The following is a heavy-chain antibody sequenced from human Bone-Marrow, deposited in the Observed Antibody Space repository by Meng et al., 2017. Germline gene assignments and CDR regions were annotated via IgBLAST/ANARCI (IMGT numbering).Heavy chain of an antibody. CDR2: INPNSGGT. D-gene: IGHD2-15*01. V-gene: IGHV1-2*02. J-gene: IGHJ6*02. Sequence: ASVMVSCKASGYTFTGYYTHGLRQAHGQGREWMGWINPNSGGTNDAQKFQGRDTMTRDTSNSTAYMELSRLRSDGTAVYYCERDNTRCGMDVWGQGTTVTVSS. CDR1: GYTFTGYY. CDR3: ERDNTRCGMDV.